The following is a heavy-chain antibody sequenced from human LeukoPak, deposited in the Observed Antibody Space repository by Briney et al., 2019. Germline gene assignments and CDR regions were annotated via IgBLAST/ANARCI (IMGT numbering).Heavy chain of an antibody. Sequence: GGSLRLSCAASGFTFSSYSMNWVRQAPGKGLEWVSSISSSSSYIYYADSVKGRFTISRDNAKNSLYLQMNRRRAEDTAVYYCASSFHVDILTGYYKGGGGDYFDYWGQGTLVTVSS. J-gene: IGHJ4*02. CDR2: ISSSSSYI. CDR3: ASSFHVDILTGYYKGGGGDYFDY. D-gene: IGHD3-9*01. V-gene: IGHV3-21*01. CDR1: GFTFSSYS.